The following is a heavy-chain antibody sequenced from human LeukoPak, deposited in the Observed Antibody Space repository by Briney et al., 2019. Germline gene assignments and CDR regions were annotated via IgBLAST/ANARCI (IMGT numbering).Heavy chain of an antibody. D-gene: IGHD6-19*01. Sequence: PGGSLRLSCAATGFTFSTYAMSWVRQAPGKGPEWVSVINYSGTYTKYADSVKGRFTISRDNSENTLYLQMNSLRDDDAAVYYCAKHSAVVGQWYFDLWGRGTLVTVSS. CDR2: INYSGTYT. V-gene: IGHV3-23*01. CDR3: AKHSAVVGQWYFDL. CDR1: GFTFSTYA. J-gene: IGHJ2*01.